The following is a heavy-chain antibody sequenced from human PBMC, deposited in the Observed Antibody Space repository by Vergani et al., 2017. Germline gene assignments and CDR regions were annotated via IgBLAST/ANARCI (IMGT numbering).Heavy chain of an antibody. CDR3: ARVSVVIAAAGYFDY. J-gene: IGHJ4*02. CDR2: IYSGGST. Sequence: EVQLVESGGGLVQPGGSLRLSCAASGFTVSSNYMSWVRQAPGKGLEWVSVIYSGGSTYYADSVKGRFTISRDKSKKTLYLQMNSLRAEDTAVYYCARVSVVIAAAGYFDYWGQGTLVTVSS. CDR1: GFTVSSNY. V-gene: IGHV3-66*02. D-gene: IGHD6-13*01.